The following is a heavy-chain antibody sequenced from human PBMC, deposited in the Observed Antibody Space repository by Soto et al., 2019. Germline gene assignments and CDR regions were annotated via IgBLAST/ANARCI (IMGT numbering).Heavy chain of an antibody. CDR1: GFTFSSYA. CDR3: ARPLWRDDYNWGYFDL. Sequence: QVQLVESGGGVVQPGRSLRISCAASGFTFSSYAMHWVRQAPGKGLEWVAVISYDGSNKYYADSVKGRFTISRDNSKNSLYLQMNSLRAEDTAVYYCARPLWRDDYNWGYFDLWGRRTLVTVSS. J-gene: IGHJ2*01. D-gene: IGHD4-4*01. V-gene: IGHV3-30-3*01. CDR2: ISYDGSNK.